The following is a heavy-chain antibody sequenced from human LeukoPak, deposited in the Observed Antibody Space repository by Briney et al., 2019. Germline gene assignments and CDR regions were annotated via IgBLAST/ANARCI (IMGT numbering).Heavy chain of an antibody. CDR2: MNPNSGST. CDR3: ARSPAGRYYMDV. CDR1: GYTFTSYD. V-gene: IGHV1-8*03. Sequence: ASVKVSCXASGYTFTSYDINWVRQATGQGLEWMEWMNPNSGSTGYAQKFQGRVTITRNTSISTAYMELSSLRSGDTALYYCARSPAGRYYMDVWGKGTTVTVSS. J-gene: IGHJ6*03.